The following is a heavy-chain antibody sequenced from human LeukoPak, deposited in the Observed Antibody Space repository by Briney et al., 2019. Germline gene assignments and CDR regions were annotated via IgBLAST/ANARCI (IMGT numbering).Heavy chain of an antibody. CDR1: GGSFSGYY. CDR2: IYYSGST. Sequence: NPSETLSLTCAVYGGSFSGYYWSWIRQPPGKGLEWIGYIYYSGSTNYNPSLKSRVTISVDTSKNQFSLKLSSVTAADTAVYYCAREPKYYYGSGSTQVAGAFDIWGQGTMVTVSS. D-gene: IGHD3-10*01. V-gene: IGHV4-59*01. CDR3: AREPKYYYGSGSTQVAGAFDI. J-gene: IGHJ3*02.